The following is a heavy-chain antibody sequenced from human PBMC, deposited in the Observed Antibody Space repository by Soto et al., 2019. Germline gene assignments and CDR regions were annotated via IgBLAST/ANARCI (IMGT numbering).Heavy chain of an antibody. CDR3: ATIKLGSNRLDY. J-gene: IGHJ4*02. CDR2: IYYSGST. CDR1: GGSISSSSYY. Sequence: SETLSLTCTVSGGSISSSSYYWSWIRQPPGKGLEWIGYIYYSGSTYYNPSLKSRVTISVDTSKNQFSLKLSSVTAADTAAYYCATIKLGSNRLDYWGQGTLVTVSS. V-gene: IGHV4-30-4*01. D-gene: IGHD3-10*01.